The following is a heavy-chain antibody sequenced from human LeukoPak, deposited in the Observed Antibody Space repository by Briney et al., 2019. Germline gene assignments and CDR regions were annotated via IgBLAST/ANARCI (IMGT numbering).Heavy chain of an antibody. J-gene: IGHJ4*02. D-gene: IGHD3-10*01. CDR3: VKPYYYSSGSLS. CDR2: ITSSSAK. Sequence: GGSLRLSCAASGFSFSSYEMNWVRQAPGKGLEWVSYITSSSAKNYADSVTGRFTISRDNAKNSLYLQMNSLRADDTAVYYCVKPYYYSSGSLSWGQGTLIAVSS. CDR1: GFSFSSYE. V-gene: IGHV3-48*03.